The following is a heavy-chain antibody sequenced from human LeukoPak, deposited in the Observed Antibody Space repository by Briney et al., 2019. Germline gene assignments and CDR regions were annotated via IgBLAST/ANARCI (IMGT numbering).Heavy chain of an antibody. D-gene: IGHD3-3*01. Sequence: ALVKVSCKASGYTFTSYYMHWVRQAPGQGLEWMGIINPSGGSTSYAQKFQGRVTMTRDMSTSTVYMELSSLRSEDTAVYYCARDNGITIFGVVRHGWFDPWGQGTLVTVSS. CDR2: INPSGGST. CDR3: ARDNGITIFGVVRHGWFDP. J-gene: IGHJ5*02. V-gene: IGHV1-46*01. CDR1: GYTFTSYY.